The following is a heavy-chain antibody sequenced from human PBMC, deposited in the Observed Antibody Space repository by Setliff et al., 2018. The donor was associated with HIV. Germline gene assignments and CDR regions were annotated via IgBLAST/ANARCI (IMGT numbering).Heavy chain of an antibody. Sequence: PGGSLRLSCAASVFTFSIHNMNWVRQAPGKGLEWLSYISSSSRTIYYADSVKGRFTISRDNSKNTLYLQMNSLRAEDTAVYYCARDVITDDYAAFDIWGQGTMVTV. J-gene: IGHJ3*02. CDR1: VFTFSIHN. CDR3: ARDVITDDYAAFDI. CDR2: ISSSSRTI. V-gene: IGHV3-48*01. D-gene: IGHD3-22*01.